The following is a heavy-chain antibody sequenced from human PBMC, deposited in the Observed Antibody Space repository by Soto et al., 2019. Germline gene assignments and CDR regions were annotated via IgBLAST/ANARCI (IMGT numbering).Heavy chain of an antibody. J-gene: IGHJ6*02. CDR3: ARDLTIVPATPPRLENYGMDV. CDR1: GHSFTSYG. Sequence: QVQLVQSAGEVKKPGASVKVSCKASGHSFTSYGISWVRRAPGQGLEWMGWISPYNGHTQFVQRFQGRVTMTTDTSTKTAYMELRNLRSDDTAHYYCARDLTIVPATPPRLENYGMDVWGQGTTVIVSS. CDR2: ISPYNGHT. D-gene: IGHD2-2*01. V-gene: IGHV1-18*01.